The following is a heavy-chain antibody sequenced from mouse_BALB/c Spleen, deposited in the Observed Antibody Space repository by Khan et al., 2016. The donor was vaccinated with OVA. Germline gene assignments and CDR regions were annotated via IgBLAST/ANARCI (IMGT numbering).Heavy chain of an antibody. CDR3: ARDGYSPWFAY. CDR2: IDPENDNT. D-gene: IGHD2-3*01. CDR1: AFNIKDYY. Sequence: VQLQQSGAELVRPGALVKLSCKASAFNIKDYYIHWVKQRPEQGLEWIGWIDPENDNTIYDPKFQAKASITADTSSNTAYLQLSSLTSEDTAVYYCARDGYSPWFAYWGQGTLVTVSA. J-gene: IGHJ3*01. V-gene: IGHV14-1*02.